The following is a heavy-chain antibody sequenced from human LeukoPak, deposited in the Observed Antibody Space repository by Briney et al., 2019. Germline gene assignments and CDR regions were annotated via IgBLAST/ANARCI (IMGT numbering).Heavy chain of an antibody. V-gene: IGHV4-39*07. J-gene: IGHJ4*02. D-gene: IGHD3-22*01. CDR3: ARREFLNGYYYDSSGYYPDYFDY. CDR1: GGSISSSPYY. Sequence: PSETLSLTCTVSGGSISSSPYYWGWIRQPPGKGLEWIGSIYYSGTTHYNPSLESRVTISVDTSKNQFSLKLASVTAADTAVYYCARREFLNGYYYDSSGYYPDYFDYWGQGTLVTVSS. CDR2: IYYSGTT.